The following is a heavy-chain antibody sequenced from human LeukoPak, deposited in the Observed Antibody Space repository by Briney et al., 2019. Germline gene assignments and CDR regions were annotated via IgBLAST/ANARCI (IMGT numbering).Heavy chain of an antibody. CDR3: ARATDITQIFYAFDI. D-gene: IGHD3-3*01. V-gene: IGHV4-39*07. J-gene: IGHJ3*02. Sequence: SETLSLTCTVSGGSISSSTYYWGWIRQPPGKGLEWIGSIYYSGNTYYKPSLKSRVTISVDTSKNQFSLKLSSVTAADTAVYYCARATDITQIFYAFDIWGQGTLVTVSS. CDR1: GGSISSSTYY. CDR2: IYYSGNT.